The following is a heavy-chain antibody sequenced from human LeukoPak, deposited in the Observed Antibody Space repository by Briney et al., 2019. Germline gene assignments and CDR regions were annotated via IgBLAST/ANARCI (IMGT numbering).Heavy chain of an antibody. D-gene: IGHD3-9*01. CDR3: AKDSVLRYFDWLDYFDY. J-gene: IGHJ4*02. Sequence: PGGSLRLSCAASGFTFSSYAMSWVRQAPGKRLEWVSVIYRGGATYYADSVKGRFTLSRDNSKNTLYLQMNSLRAEDTAVYYCAKDSVLRYFDWLDYFDYWGQGTLVTVSS. CDR1: GFTFSSYA. V-gene: IGHV3-23*03. CDR2: IYRGGAT.